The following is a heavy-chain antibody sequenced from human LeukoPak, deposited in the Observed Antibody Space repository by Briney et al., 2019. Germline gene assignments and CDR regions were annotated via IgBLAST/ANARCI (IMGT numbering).Heavy chain of an antibody. CDR1: GDSISSYY. Sequence: PSETLSLTCTVSGDSISSYYWSWIREPPGKGLEWIGYIYYSGSTNYNPSLKSRVTISVDTSKNQFSLKLSSVTAADTAVYYCARVAVPDWFDPWGQGTLVTVSS. J-gene: IGHJ5*02. V-gene: IGHV4-59*01. CDR2: IYYSGST. CDR3: ARVAVPDWFDP.